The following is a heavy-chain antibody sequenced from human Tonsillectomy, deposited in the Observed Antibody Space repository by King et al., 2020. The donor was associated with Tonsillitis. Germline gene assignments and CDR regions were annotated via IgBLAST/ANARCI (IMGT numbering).Heavy chain of an antibody. CDR1: GFTFTRYG. CDR2: IRDDGSKE. CDR3: AGMVFAGDY. J-gene: IGHJ4*02. V-gene: IGHV3-30*02. Sequence: VQLVESGGGVVQPGGSLRLSCVASGFTFTRYGMHWVRQAPGKGLEWVAFIRDDGSKEFYADSVKGRFTISRDNSKNTVFLQMNSLRPEDTAVYYCAGMVFAGDYWGQGTLVTVSS. D-gene: IGHD2-8*01.